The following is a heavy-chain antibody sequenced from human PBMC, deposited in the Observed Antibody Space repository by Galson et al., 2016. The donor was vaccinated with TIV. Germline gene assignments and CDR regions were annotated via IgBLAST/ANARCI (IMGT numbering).Heavy chain of an antibody. CDR2: IDPSASYT. V-gene: IGHV5-10-1*01. J-gene: IGHJ4*02. CDR3: AREPIVTPETINY. CDR1: GSRFTNKW. D-gene: IGHD5-18*01. Sequence: QSGAEVKRPGESLRISCRASGSRFTNKWITWVRQRPGKGLEWMGRIDPSASYTNYSPSFQGHVTISVDRSTNTAYLEWNSLRTSDTAMYFCAREPIVTPETINYWGQETLVTVSS.